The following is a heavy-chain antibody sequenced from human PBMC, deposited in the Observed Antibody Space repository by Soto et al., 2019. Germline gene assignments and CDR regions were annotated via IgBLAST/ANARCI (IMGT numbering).Heavy chain of an antibody. CDR2: IIPIFGTA. CDR1: GGTFSSYA. Sequence: QVQLVQSGAEVKKPGSSVKVSCKASGGTFSSYAISWVRQAPGQGLEWMGGIIPIFGTANYAQKFQGRVTITADDSTSTAYTELSSVRSEDTAVYYCAATSRGYRGYDPFTYFDYWGQGTLVTVSS. V-gene: IGHV1-69*01. CDR3: AATSRGYRGYDPFTYFDY. D-gene: IGHD5-12*01. J-gene: IGHJ4*02.